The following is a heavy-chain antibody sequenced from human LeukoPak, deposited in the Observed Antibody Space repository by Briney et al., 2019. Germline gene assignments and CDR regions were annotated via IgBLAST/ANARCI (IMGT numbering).Heavy chain of an antibody. J-gene: IGHJ4*02. Sequence: GGSLRLSCAASGFTFSSYEMNWVRQAPGKGLEWVSYISSSGSTIYYADSVKGRFTISRDNAKNSLYLQMNSLRAEDTAVYYCARHVVAVGFDYWGQGTLVTVSS. D-gene: IGHD3-22*01. CDR2: ISSSGSTI. CDR3: ARHVVAVGFDY. CDR1: GFTFSSYE. V-gene: IGHV3-48*03.